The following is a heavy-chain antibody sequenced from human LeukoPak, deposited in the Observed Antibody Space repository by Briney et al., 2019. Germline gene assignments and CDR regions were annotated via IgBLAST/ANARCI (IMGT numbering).Heavy chain of an antibody. J-gene: IGHJ3*01. CDR3: ARGRYCSVDICSGGDAFDF. CDR2: IYTRGST. V-gene: IGHV4-4*07. Sequence: SETMSLTCTVSGGSINNYYWSWIRQPAGKGLEWIGRIYTRGSTNYNPSLKSRVTMSVDTSKNQFSLKLSSVTAADTAVYYCARGRYCSVDICSGGDAFDFWGQGTMVSVSS. CDR1: GGSINNYY. D-gene: IGHD2-15*01.